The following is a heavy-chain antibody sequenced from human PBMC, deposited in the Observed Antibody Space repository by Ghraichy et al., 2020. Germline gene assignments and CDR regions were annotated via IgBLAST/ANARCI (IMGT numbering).Heavy chain of an antibody. CDR2: MNPNSGNT. Sequence: ASVKVSCKASGYTFTSYDINWVRQATGQGLEWMGWMNPNSGNTGYAQKFQGRVTITRNTSISTSYMELSSLRSEDTAVYYCARGPEVRRRITIFGLVIPDYYFDYWGQGTLVTVSS. V-gene: IGHV1-8*03. CDR1: GYTFTSYD. D-gene: IGHD3-3*01. CDR3: ARGPEVRRRITIFGLVIPDYYFDY. J-gene: IGHJ4*02.